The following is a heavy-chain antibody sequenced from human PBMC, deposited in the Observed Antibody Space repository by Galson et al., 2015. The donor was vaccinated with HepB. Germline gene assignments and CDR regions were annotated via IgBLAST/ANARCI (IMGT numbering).Heavy chain of an antibody. J-gene: IGHJ6*02. D-gene: IGHD1-26*01. CDR2: ISGSGDDT. Sequence: SLRLSCAASGFTFRSHAMSWVRQAPGKGLEWVSSISGSGDDTYNADSVKGRFTISRDNSKNTVFLQMNSLRAEDSALYYCVKDWEGSTCPCMDVWGQGTTVPVSS. V-gene: IGHV3-23*01. CDR3: VKDWEGSTCPCMDV. CDR1: GFTFRSHA.